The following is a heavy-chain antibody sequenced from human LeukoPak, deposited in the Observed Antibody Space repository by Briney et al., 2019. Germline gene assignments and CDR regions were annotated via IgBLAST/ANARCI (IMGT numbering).Heavy chain of an antibody. CDR1: GFTFSDSR. J-gene: IGHJ6*03. CDR3: ARVQYYESWSGYRGIYMDV. V-gene: IGHV3-21*01. D-gene: IGHD3-3*01. Sequence: PGGSLRLSCAASGFTFSDSRMNWVRQAPGKGLEWVSSTTGSSGHIFYGLSVQGRFTISRDNARNSLFLQMNTLRPEDTAVYYCARVQYYESWSGYRGIYMDVWGKGTAVTVSS. CDR2: TTGSSGHI.